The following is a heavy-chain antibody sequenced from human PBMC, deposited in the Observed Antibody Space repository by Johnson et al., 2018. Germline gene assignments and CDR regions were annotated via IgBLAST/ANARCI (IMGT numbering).Heavy chain of an antibody. D-gene: IGHD6-19*01. CDR3: AKFQAGGSGRYYYYYMDV. CDR2: ISGSGSNT. Sequence: EVQLVESGGGLVKPGGSLRLSCAASGFTFSDYYMSWIRQAPGKGLEWVSAISGSGSNTYYADSVKGRFTISRDNSKNTLYLQMNSLRAEDTAVYYCAKFQAGGSGRYYYYYMDVWGKGTTVTVSS. CDR1: GFTFSDYY. J-gene: IGHJ6*03. V-gene: IGHV3-23*04.